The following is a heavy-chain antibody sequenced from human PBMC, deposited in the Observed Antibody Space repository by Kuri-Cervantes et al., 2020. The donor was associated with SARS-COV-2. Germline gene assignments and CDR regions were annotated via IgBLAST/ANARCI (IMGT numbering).Heavy chain of an antibody. J-gene: IGHJ4*02. CDR3: ARDIDSSGWYRSIDY. D-gene: IGHD6-19*01. CDR1: GFTFSSYG. CDR2: ISYDGSNK. V-gene: IGHV3-30*03. Sequence: LSLTCAASGFTFSSYGMHWVRQAPGKGLEWVTLISYDGSNKYYADSVKGRFTISRDNSKNTLYLQMNSLRVEDTAVYYCARDIDSSGWYRSIDYWGQGTLVTVSS.